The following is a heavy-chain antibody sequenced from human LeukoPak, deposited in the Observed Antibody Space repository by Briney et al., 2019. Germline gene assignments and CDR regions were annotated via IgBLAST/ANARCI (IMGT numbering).Heavy chain of an antibody. V-gene: IGHV3-23*01. CDR3: AKRDYFDSRGYYEYYFDY. CDR2: ISGRGGST. D-gene: IGHD3-22*01. J-gene: IGHJ4*02. Sequence: GGSLRLSCAASGFTFSFYALSWVRQAPGKGLEWVSGISGRGGSTYYAGSVKGRFTISRDNSKNTLSLQMNSLRAEDTAVYYCAKRDYFDSRGYYEYYFDYWGQGTLVTVSS. CDR1: GFTFSFYA.